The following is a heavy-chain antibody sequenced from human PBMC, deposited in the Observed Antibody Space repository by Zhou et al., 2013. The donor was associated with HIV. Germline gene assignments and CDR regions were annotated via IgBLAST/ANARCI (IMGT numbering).Heavy chain of an antibody. D-gene: IGHD3-22*01. CDR1: GGTFSSYG. CDR3: ARDQHSSGYYPYDAFDI. CDR2: IIPIFGTA. J-gene: IGHJ3*02. Sequence: QVQLVQSGAEVKKPGSSVKVSCKASGGTFSSYGISWVRQAPGQGLEWMGRIIPIFGTANYAQMFQDRITITADESTSTAYMELSSLRSEDTAVYFCARDQHSSGYYPYDAFDIWGQGTMVTVSS. V-gene: IGHV1-69*13.